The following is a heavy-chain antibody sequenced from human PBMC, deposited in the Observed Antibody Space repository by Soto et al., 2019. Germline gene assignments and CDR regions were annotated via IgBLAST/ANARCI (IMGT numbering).Heavy chain of an antibody. Sequence: EVQLLESGGGLVQHGGSLRLSCAASGFTFSTYAMNWVRQAPGKGLEWVSGISGSGYRTYYADSVKGRCTVSRDNSKHTQYLQMNSLRAEDTAVFYCAKERSRGWSLDHWGQGTLVTAAS. CDR1: GFTFSTYA. D-gene: IGHD6-19*01. J-gene: IGHJ4*02. CDR3: AKERSRGWSLDH. V-gene: IGHV3-23*01. CDR2: ISGSGYRT.